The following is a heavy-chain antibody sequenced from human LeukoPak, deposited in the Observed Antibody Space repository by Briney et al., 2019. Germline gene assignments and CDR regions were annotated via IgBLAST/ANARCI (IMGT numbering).Heavy chain of an antibody. D-gene: IGHD2-2*01. CDR2: ISAYNGNT. J-gene: IGHJ6*03. CDR3: ARDFGRDIVVVPAAMSSYYYMDV. V-gene: IGHV1-18*01. CDR1: GYTFTSYG. Sequence: ASVKASCKASGYTFTSYGISWVRQAPGQGLEWMGWISAYNGNTNYAQKLQGRVTMTRDTSISTAYMELSRLRSDDTAVYYCARDFGRDIVVVPAAMSSYYYMDVWGKGTTVTIS.